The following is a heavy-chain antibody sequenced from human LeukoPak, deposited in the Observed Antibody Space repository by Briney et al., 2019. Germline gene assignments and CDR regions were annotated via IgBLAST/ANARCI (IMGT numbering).Heavy chain of an antibody. V-gene: IGHV4-39*07. Sequence: SGTLSLTCTVSGGSISSSSYYWGWIRQPPGKGLEWIGSIYYSGSTYYNPSLKSRVTISVDTSKNQFSLKLSSVTAADTAVYYCARALGAYYYGSGSYYGPFDYWGQGTLVTVSS. CDR1: GGSISSSSYY. CDR2: IYYSGST. CDR3: ARALGAYYYGSGSYYGPFDY. J-gene: IGHJ4*02. D-gene: IGHD3-10*01.